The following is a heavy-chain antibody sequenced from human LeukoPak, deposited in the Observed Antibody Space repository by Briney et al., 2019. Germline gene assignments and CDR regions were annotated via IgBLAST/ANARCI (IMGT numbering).Heavy chain of an antibody. J-gene: IGHJ4*02. CDR1: GFTFSNYW. CDR3: ARDRVWTVLY. D-gene: IGHD6-13*01. V-gene: IGHV3-7*01. CDR2: INQDGSET. Sequence: GGPLRLSCAASGFTFSNYWMNWVRQAPGKGLEWVANINQDGSETYYVDSVKGRFTISRDNARNSLYLQVNSLRAEDTAVYYCARDRVWTVLYWGQGALVTVSS.